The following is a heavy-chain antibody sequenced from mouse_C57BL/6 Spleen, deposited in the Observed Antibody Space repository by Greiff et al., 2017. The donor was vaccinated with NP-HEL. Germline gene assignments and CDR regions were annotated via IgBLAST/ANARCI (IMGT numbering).Heavy chain of an antibody. V-gene: IGHV1-62-2*01. CDR2: FYPGSGSI. J-gene: IGHJ4*01. Sequence: VQLQQSGAELVKPGASVKLSCKASGYTFTEYTIHWVKQRSGQGLEWIGWFYPGSGSIKYNEKFKDKATLTADKSSSTVYMELSRLTSEDSAVYFCARHEVPIYDYDGYYAMDYWGQGTSVTVSS. CDR3: ARHEVPIYDYDGYYAMDY. CDR1: GYTFTEYT. D-gene: IGHD2-4*01.